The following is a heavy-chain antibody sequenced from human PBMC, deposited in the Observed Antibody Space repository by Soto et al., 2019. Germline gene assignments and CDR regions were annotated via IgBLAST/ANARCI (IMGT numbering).Heavy chain of an antibody. Sequence: QVQLQESGPGLVKPSETLSLTCTVSGGSISSYYWSWIRQPPGKGLEWIGYIYYSGSTNYNPSLKSRLTISVDTSNNKFSLKLSSVTAADTAVYYCARVLRYSSSTSCYAYYYYGMDVWGQGTTVTVSS. CDR1: GGSISSYY. D-gene: IGHD2-2*01. V-gene: IGHV4-59*01. CDR2: IYYSGST. CDR3: ARVLRYSSSTSCYAYYYYGMDV. J-gene: IGHJ6*02.